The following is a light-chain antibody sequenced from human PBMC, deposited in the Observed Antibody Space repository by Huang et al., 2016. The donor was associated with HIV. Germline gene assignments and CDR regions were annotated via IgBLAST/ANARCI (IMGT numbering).Light chain of an antibody. CDR3: QQYGSSPPYT. CDR1: QSISSTF. CDR2: GAS. J-gene: IGKJ2*01. V-gene: IGKV3-20*01. Sequence: EIVLTQSPGTLSLSPGERATLSCRASQSISSTFLAWYQQKPGQAPRRLIYGASSRATGIPDRFGGSGSGTDFTLTISRLEPEDFAVYYCQQYGSSPPYTFGQGTKLEIK.